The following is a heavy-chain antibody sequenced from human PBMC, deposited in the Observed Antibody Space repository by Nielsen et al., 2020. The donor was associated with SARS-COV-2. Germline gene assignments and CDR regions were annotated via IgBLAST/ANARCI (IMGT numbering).Heavy chain of an antibody. CDR1: GYSFTSYW. D-gene: IGHD2-2*01. V-gene: IGHV5-51*01. CDR3: ARHGGYCSSTSCYHGGYNWFDP. J-gene: IGHJ5*02. Sequence: GGSLRLSCKGSGYSFTSYWIGWVRQMPGKGLEWMGIIYPGDSDTRYSPSFQGQVTISADKSISTAYLQWSSLKASDTAMYYCARHGGYCSSTSCYHGGYNWFDPWGQGTLVTVSS. CDR2: IYPGDSDT.